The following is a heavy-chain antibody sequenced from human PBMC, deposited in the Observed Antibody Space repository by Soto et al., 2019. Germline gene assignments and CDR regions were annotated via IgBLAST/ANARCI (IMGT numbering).Heavy chain of an antibody. D-gene: IGHD3-16*01. CDR2: ISCDGSNN. CDR3: AKERVGYHYYGMDV. Sequence: QVQLVESGGGVVQPGRSLRLSCAASGFTFSSYGMHWVRQAPGKGLEWVTVISCDGSNNYYADSVKGRFTISRDNSKNTLSPQMNRLRAEDTAVYYCAKERVGYHYYGMDVWGQGTTVTVSS. CDR1: GFTFSSYG. V-gene: IGHV3-30*18. J-gene: IGHJ6*02.